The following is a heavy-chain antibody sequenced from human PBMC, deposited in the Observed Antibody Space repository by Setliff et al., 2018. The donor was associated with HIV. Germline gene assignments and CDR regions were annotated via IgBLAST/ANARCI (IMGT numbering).Heavy chain of an antibody. Sequence: GASVKVSCKAFGYTFTSYFLHWVRQAPGQGLEWLGRIIPILGVANYAQRFQGKVTITADKSTSTAYMELTSLRFDDTAMYYCVRGVQSPPHYSYYYMDVWGEGTMVTVSS. CDR2: IIPILGVA. CDR3: VRGVQSPPHYSYYYMDV. V-gene: IGHV1-69*04. J-gene: IGHJ6*03. CDR1: GYTFTSYF. D-gene: IGHD3-3*01.